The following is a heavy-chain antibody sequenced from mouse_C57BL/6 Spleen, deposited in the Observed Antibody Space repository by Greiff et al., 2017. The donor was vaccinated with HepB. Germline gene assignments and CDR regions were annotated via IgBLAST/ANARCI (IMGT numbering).Heavy chain of an antibody. J-gene: IGHJ4*01. CDR2: IYPGSGST. V-gene: IGHV1-55*01. CDR3: AKTLYGSAMDY. CDR1: GYTFTSYW. D-gene: IGHD1-1*01. Sequence: VQLQESGAELVKPGASVKMSCKASGYTFTSYWITWVKQRPGQGLEWIGDIYPGSGSTNYNEKFKSKATLTVDTSSSTAYMQLSSLTSEDSAVYYCAKTLYGSAMDYWGQGTSVTVSS.